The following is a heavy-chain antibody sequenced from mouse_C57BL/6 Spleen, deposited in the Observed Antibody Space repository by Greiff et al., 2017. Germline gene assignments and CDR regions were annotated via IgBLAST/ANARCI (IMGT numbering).Heavy chain of an antibody. CDR2: IYPGDGDT. CDR3: ASWDRRNYFDY. Sequence: VKLQQSGPELVKPGASVKISCKASGYAFSSSWMNWVKQRPGKGLEWIGRIYPGDGDTNYNGKFKGKATLTADKSSSTAYMQLSSLTSEDSAVYFCASWDRRNYFDYWGQGTTLTVSS. V-gene: IGHV1-82*01. CDR1: GYAFSSSW. D-gene: IGHD3-3*01. J-gene: IGHJ2*01.